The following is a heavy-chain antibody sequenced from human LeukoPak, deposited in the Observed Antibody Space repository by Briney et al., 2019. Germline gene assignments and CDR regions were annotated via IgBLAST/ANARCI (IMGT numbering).Heavy chain of an antibody. J-gene: IGHJ3*02. CDR3: ARDVNSYDFWSGYSGAFDI. V-gene: IGHV1-2*02. Sequence: ASVKVSCKASGYTFTGYYMRWVRQAPGQGLEWMGWINPNSGGTNYAQKFQGRVTMTRDTSISTAYMELSRLRSDDTAVYYCARDVNSYDFWSGYSGAFDIWGQGTMVTVSS. CDR1: GYTFTGYY. CDR2: INPNSGGT. D-gene: IGHD3-3*01.